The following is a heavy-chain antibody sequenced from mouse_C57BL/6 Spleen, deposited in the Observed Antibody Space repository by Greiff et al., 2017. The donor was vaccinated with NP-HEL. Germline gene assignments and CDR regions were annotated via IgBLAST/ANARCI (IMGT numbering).Heavy chain of an antibody. CDR1: GYSFTGYY. CDR2: INPSTGGN. V-gene: IGHV1-42*01. J-gene: IGHJ4*01. Sequence: VHVKQSGPELVKPGASVKISCKASGYSFTGYYMNWVKQSPEKSLEWIGEINPSTGGNTYNQKFKAKATLTVDKSSRTAYMQLKSLTSEDSAVYYCANHAMDYWGQGTSVTVST. CDR3: ANHAMDY.